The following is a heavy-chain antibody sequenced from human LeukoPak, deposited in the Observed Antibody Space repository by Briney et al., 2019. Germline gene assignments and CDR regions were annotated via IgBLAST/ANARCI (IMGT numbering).Heavy chain of an antibody. CDR3: ALSSSRLCYFDY. D-gene: IGHD6-13*01. Sequence: QTGGSLRLSCAASGFTFSSYWMSWVRQVPGKGLEWVAKIKQDGSEKYYVDSVKGRFTISRDNSKNTLYLQMNSLRAEDTAVYYCALSSSRLCYFDYWGQGTLVTVSS. V-gene: IGHV3-7*03. CDR1: GFTFSSYW. J-gene: IGHJ4*02. CDR2: IKQDGSEK.